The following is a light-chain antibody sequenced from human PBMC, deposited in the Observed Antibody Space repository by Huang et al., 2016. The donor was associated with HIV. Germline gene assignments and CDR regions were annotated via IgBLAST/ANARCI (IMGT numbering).Light chain of an antibody. CDR1: ESVSSS. V-gene: IGKV3-15*01. CDR2: GAS. J-gene: IGKJ4*01. CDR3: QRYNNWPPLLT. Sequence: EIVMTQSPATLSVSPGERVILSCRASESVSSSLAWYQQIPGQAPRLLIYGASARASGVPPRFSCSGSGTEFTLTISSLQSADFAVYYCQRYNNWPPLLTFGGGTKVEIK.